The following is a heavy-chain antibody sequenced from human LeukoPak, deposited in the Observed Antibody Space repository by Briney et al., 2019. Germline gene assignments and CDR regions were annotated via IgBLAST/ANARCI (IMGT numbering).Heavy chain of an antibody. V-gene: IGHV4-34*09. CDR3: ARASYGSGSIDYYYYGMDV. J-gene: IGHJ6*02. CDR2: IYYSGST. Sequence: PSETLSLTCAVYGGSFSGYYWSWIRQPPGKGLEWIGYIYYSGSTYYNPSLKSRVTISVDTSKNQFSLKLSSVTAADTAVYYCARASYGSGSIDYYYYGMDVWGQGTTVTVSS. D-gene: IGHD3-10*01. CDR1: GGSFSGYY.